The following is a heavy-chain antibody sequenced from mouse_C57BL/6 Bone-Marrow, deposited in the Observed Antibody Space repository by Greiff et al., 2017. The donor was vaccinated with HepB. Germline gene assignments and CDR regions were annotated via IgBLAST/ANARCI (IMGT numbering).Heavy chain of an antibody. CDR2: IYPGSGST. J-gene: IGHJ1*03. Sequence: QVQLQQPGAELVKPGASVKMSCKASGYTFTSYWITWVKQRPGQGLEWIGEIYPGSGSTNYNEKFKSKATLTVDTSSSTAYMQLSSLTSEDSAVYYCARRGRYYYGSRWYFDVWGTGTTVTVSS. CDR3: ARRGRYYYGSRWYFDV. CDR1: GYTFTSYW. V-gene: IGHV1-55*01. D-gene: IGHD1-1*01.